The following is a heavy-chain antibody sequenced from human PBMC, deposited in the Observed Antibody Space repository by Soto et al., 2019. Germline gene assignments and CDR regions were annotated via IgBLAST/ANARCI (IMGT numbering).Heavy chain of an antibody. CDR3: AREVAADGTFREDVFDI. CDR1: GGTFSNHA. Sequence: QVHLVQSGAEVKKPGSSVKVSCKAPGGTFSNHAINWVRQTPGQGLEWMGRIIPIFTTTNYAQKFQGRVSMTADESPTTSYMELSSLKHDDTAVYYCAREVAADGTFREDVFDILGQGTLVTVSS. J-gene: IGHJ3*02. D-gene: IGHD6-13*01. CDR2: IIPIFTTT. V-gene: IGHV1-69*12.